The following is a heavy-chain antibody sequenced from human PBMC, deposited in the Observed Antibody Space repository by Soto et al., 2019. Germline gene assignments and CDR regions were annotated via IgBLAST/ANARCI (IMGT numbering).Heavy chain of an antibody. Sequence: QVQLQESGPGLVKPSETLSLTCTVSGGSISSYYWSWIRQPPGKGLEWIGYIYYSGSTNHNPSLKRRVTISLDPSKNQFSLKLSSVTAADTAVYYCARGGMCPGGYNLDHWGQGTLVTVSS. J-gene: IGHJ4*02. CDR2: IYYSGST. D-gene: IGHD5-12*01. CDR1: GGSISSYY. V-gene: IGHV4-59*01. CDR3: ARGGMCPGGYNLDH.